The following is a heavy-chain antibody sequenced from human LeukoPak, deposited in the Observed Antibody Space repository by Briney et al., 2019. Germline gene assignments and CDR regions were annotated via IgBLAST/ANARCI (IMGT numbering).Heavy chain of an antibody. D-gene: IGHD4/OR15-4a*01. CDR3: AREGANGRGFDY. Sequence: GASVKVSCKASGYTFTDYYMHWVRQAPGQGLEWMGWISPNSGGTNYAQKFQGRVTLTRDTSISTAYMELSRLRSDDTAVYYCAREGANGRGFDYWGQGTLVTVSS. CDR1: GYTFTDYY. V-gene: IGHV1-2*02. J-gene: IGHJ4*02. CDR2: ISPNSGGT.